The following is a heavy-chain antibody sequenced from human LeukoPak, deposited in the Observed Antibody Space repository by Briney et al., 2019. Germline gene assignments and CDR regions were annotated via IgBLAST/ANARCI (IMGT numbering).Heavy chain of an antibody. J-gene: IGHJ4*02. CDR2: IYYSGST. D-gene: IGHD2/OR15-2a*01. CDR1: GGSISSYY. Sequence: SETLSLTCTVSGGSISSYYWSWIRQPPGKGLEWIGYIYYSGSTNYNPSLKSRVTISVDTSKNQFSLKLSSVTAADTAVYYCARDVGKYLLDYWGQGTLVTVSS. CDR3: ARDVGKYLLDY. V-gene: IGHV4-59*01.